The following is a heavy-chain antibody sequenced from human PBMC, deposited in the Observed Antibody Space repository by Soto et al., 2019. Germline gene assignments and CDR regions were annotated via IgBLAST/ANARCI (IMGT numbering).Heavy chain of an antibody. CDR3: TTIVPWAWNS. Sequence: DVQLVESGGGLVKPGGSLRLSCAASGFSFSDTWMNWVRQAPGRGLEWVGRIKKRRGGGTTDYAAIVRGRFTISRDDSTNSLNLHMSSLKTEDTAIYYCTTIVPWAWNSWGQGTLVTVSS. D-gene: IGHD1-1*01. CDR2: IKKRRGGGTT. J-gene: IGHJ4*02. CDR1: GFSFSDTW. V-gene: IGHV3-15*07.